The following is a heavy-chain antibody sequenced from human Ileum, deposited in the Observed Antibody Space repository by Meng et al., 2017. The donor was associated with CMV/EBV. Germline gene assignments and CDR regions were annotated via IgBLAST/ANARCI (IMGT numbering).Heavy chain of an antibody. CDR3: ARVGFTGKRSRRGFDP. CDR1: SNSSSDYY. D-gene: IGHD3-10*01. CDR2: AYYIGSA. Sequence: SNSSSDYYWGWVRQPPGKGLEWIGNAYYIGSAYYNPSLESRVTISVDTSRNQFSLKLRSVTAADTAVFYCARVGFTGKRSRRGFDPWGQGTLVTVSS. J-gene: IGHJ5*02. V-gene: IGHV4-39*07.